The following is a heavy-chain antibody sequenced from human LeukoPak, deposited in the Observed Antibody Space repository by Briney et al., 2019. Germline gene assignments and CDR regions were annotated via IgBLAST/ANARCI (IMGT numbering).Heavy chain of an antibody. D-gene: IGHD1-26*01. CDR3: AKSNLPFQGIVGATHFDY. V-gene: IGHV1-69*13. Sequence: GPSVKVSCKASGGTFSSYAISWVRQAPGQGLEWMGGIIPIFGTATYAQKFQARVTITADESTSTAYMELNSLRAEDTAVYYCAKSNLPFQGIVGATHFDYWGQGTLVTVSS. J-gene: IGHJ4*02. CDR1: GGTFSSYA. CDR2: IIPIFGTA.